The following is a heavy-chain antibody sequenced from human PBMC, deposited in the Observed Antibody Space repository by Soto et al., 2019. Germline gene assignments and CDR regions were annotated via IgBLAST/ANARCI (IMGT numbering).Heavy chain of an antibody. CDR2: IYYSGST. J-gene: IGHJ4*02. CDR3: ARHRPSMIVVVITYYFDY. D-gene: IGHD3-22*01. V-gene: IGHV4-39*01. CDR1: GGSISSSSYY. Sequence: QLQLQESGPGLVKPSETLSLTCTVSGGSISSSSYYWGWIRQPPGKGLEWIGSIYYSGSTYYNPSLKSRVTISADTSKNQFSLKLSSVTAADTAVYYCARHRPSMIVVVITYYFDYWGQGTLVTVSS.